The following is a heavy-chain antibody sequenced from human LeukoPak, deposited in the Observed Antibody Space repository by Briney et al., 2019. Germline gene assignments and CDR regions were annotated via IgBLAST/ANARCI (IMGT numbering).Heavy chain of an antibody. D-gene: IGHD3-9*01. CDR1: GFTFSSYS. Sequence: GGSLRLSCAASGFTFSSYSMNWVRQAPGKGLEWVSSISSSSSYIYYADSVKGRFTISRDNARNSLYLQMSSLRAEDTAVYYCARAPEELVIFDYWGQGTLVTVSS. CDR3: ARAPEELVIFDY. V-gene: IGHV3-21*01. J-gene: IGHJ4*02. CDR2: ISSSSSYI.